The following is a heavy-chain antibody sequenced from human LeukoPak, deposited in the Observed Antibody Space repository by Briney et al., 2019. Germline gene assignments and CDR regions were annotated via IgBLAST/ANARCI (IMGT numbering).Heavy chain of an antibody. V-gene: IGHV3-33*01. D-gene: IGHD2-2*01. CDR1: GFTFSSYG. J-gene: IGHJ6*03. Sequence: AGGSLRLSCAASGFTFSSYGMHWVRQAPGKGLEWVAVIWYDGSNKYYADSVKGRFTISRDNSKNTLYLQMNSLRAEDTAVYYCARDRTSDYYMDVWGKGTTVTVSS. CDR3: ARDRTSDYYMDV. CDR2: IWYDGSNK.